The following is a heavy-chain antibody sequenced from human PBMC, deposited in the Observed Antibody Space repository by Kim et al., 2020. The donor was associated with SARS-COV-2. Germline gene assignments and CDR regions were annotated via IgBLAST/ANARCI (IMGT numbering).Heavy chain of an antibody. D-gene: IGHD6-13*01. CDR3: ARSGLLAAAPHPFDY. CDR1: GYSFTSYW. CDR2: IYPGDSDT. Sequence: GESLKISCKCSGYSFTSYWIGWVRQMPGKGLEWMGIIYPGDSDTRYSPSFQGQVTISADKSISTAYLQWSSLKASDTAMYYCARSGLLAAAPHPFDYWGQGTLVTVSS. V-gene: IGHV5-51*01. J-gene: IGHJ4*02.